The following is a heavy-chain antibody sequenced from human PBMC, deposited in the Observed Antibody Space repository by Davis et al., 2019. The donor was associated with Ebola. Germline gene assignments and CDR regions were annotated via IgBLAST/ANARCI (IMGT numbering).Heavy chain of an antibody. D-gene: IGHD3-22*01. CDR3: ARGGGYYSANYYYGMDV. CDR1: GFTFSSYS. J-gene: IGHJ6*02. Sequence: PGGSLRLSCAASGFTFSSYSMNWVRQAPGKGLEWVSSISSSSSYIYYADSVKGRFTISRDNAKNSLYLQMNSLRAEDTAVYYCARGGGYYSANYYYGMDVWGQGTMVTVSS. CDR2: ISSSSSYI. V-gene: IGHV3-21*01.